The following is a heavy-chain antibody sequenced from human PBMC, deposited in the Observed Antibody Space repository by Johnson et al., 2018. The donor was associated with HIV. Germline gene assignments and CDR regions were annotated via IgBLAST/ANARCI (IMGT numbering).Heavy chain of an antibody. J-gene: IGHJ3*02. CDR2: INWNGGST. CDR1: GFTFDDYG. V-gene: IGHV3-20*04. Sequence: VQLVESGGGVVRPGGSLRLSCAASGFTFDDYGMSWVRQAPGKGLEWVSGINWNGGSTGYADSVKGRFTISRDNAKNSLYLQMNSLRAEDTALYYCATSYYYDSSGPSDAFDIWGQGTRVTVSS. D-gene: IGHD3-22*01. CDR3: ATSYYYDSSGPSDAFDI.